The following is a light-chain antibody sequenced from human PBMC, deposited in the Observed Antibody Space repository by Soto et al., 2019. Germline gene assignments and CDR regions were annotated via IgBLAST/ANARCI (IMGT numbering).Light chain of an antibody. Sequence: ENVLTQSPGTLSLSPGERATLSCRASQSVTSNYLAWYQQKPCQAPRLLIYGASTRAAGVPDRFSGSGSGTYFTHTITRLETEDFAVYYCQKYGRPPLLYAFGQGTKV. CDR2: GAS. CDR1: QSVTSNY. CDR3: QKYGRPPLLYA. J-gene: IGKJ2*01. V-gene: IGKV3-20*01.